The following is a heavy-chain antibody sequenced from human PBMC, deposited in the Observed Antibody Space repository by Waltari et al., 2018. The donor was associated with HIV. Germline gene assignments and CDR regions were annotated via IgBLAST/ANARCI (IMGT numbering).Heavy chain of an antibody. J-gene: IGHJ4*02. CDR1: GASISSGDYY. CDR3: ARSDTSGNYYVAY. Sequence: QVQLQESGPGLVKPSQTLSLTCTVSGASISSGDYYWPWIRQPAGKGLEWIGRVDTSGSSNSNPSLKSLVIISRDTSKNQFSVKLSTVTAADTAVYYCARSDTSGNYYVAYWGQGTLVTVSS. V-gene: IGHV4-61*02. CDR2: VDTSGSS. D-gene: IGHD3-22*01.